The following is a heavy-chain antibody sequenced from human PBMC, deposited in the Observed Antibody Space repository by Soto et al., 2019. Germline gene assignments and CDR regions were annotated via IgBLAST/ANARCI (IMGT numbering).Heavy chain of an antibody. CDR2: IYYSGST. CDR1: GGSISSGGYY. CDR3: AIEGRDYGPFYFDY. D-gene: IGHD4-17*01. V-gene: IGHV4-31*03. Sequence: PSETLSLTCTVSGGSISSGGYYWSWIRQHPGKGLEWIGYIYYSGSTYYNPSLKSRVTISVDTSKNQFSLKLSSVTAADTAVYYCAIEGRDYGPFYFDYWGQGTLVTVSS. J-gene: IGHJ4*02.